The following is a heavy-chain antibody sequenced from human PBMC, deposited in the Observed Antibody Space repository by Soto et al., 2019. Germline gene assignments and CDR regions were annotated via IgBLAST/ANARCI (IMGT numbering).Heavy chain of an antibody. CDR1: GGSISTYY. V-gene: IGHV4-59*01. CDR3: ARVGMAAAGNTFDY. J-gene: IGHJ4*02. Sequence: SETLSLTCTVSGGSISTYYWTWIRQFPGEGLEWIGYIYYSGSTKYNLSLKSRVTISLDTSKNQFSLKLNSVTAADTAVYFCARVGMAAAGNTFDYWGQGALVTVSS. CDR2: IYYSGST. D-gene: IGHD6-13*01.